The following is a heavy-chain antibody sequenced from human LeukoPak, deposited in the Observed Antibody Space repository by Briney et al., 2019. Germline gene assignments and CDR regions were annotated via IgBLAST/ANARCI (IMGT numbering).Heavy chain of an antibody. D-gene: IGHD4-17*01. CDR2: ITGSGDST. Sequence: PGGSLRLSCAASGFTFGSYAMSWVRQTPGKGLEWFSAITGSGDSTYYADSVKGRFTISRDNSKNTVFLQMNSLRAEDTAVYYCAKDILLGDYLFMSPNDAFDIWGQGTMVTVSS. J-gene: IGHJ3*02. CDR3: AKDILLGDYLFMSPNDAFDI. CDR1: GFTFGSYA. V-gene: IGHV3-23*01.